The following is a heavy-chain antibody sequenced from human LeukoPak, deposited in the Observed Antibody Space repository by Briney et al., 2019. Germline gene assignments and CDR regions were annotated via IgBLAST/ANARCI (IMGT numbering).Heavy chain of an antibody. V-gene: IGHV7-4-1*02. CDR3: ARVWRSSTSRINWFDP. J-gene: IGHJ5*02. D-gene: IGHD6-13*01. CDR2: INTNTGNP. Sequence: GASVKVSCKASGYTFTGYYMYWVRQAPGQGLEWMGWINTNTGNPTYAQGFTGRFVFSLDTSVSTAYLQISSLKAEDTAVYYCARVWRSSTSRINWFDPWGQGTLVTVSS. CDR1: GYTFTGYY.